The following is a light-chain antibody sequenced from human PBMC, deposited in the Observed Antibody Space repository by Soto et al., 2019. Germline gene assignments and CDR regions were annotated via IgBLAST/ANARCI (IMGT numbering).Light chain of an antibody. Sequence: RRPQSPSTLSASVGDRVTISCRASQSIRYWVAWYQHKPGKAPKLLIYDASTLESGVPTRFSGSGSGTEFTLTISSLQPDDFATYYCQQYNSYWTFGQGTKVDI. V-gene: IGKV1-5*01. J-gene: IGKJ1*01. CDR1: QSIRYW. CDR2: DAS. CDR3: QQYNSYWT.